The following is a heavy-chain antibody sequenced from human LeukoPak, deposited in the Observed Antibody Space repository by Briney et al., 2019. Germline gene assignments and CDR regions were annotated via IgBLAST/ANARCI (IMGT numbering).Heavy chain of an antibody. J-gene: IGHJ4*02. D-gene: IGHD3-16*01. CDR3: AKVQRYGGGGFDY. CDR2: ISSSSTYI. Sequence: GGSLRLSCAASGFTFSSYSMNWVRQAPGKGLEWVSSISSSSTYIYYADSVKGRFTISRDNSKNTLYLQMNSLRAEDTAVYYCAKVQRYGGGGFDYWGQGTLVTVSS. CDR1: GFTFSSYS. V-gene: IGHV3-21*04.